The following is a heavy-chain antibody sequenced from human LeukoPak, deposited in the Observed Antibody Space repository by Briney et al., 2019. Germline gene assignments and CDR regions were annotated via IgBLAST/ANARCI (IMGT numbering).Heavy chain of an antibody. J-gene: IGHJ4*02. Sequence: PSETLSLTCTVSGGSISSSSAYWGWIRQPPGKGLEWIGSIYYSKNAYYNPSLKSRVTISADTSKNQFSLTLGSVSATDTAVYYCVSPRGFSYGYFDYWGQGTLVTVSS. V-gene: IGHV4-39*01. CDR1: GGSISSSSAY. CDR3: VSPRGFSYGYFDY. D-gene: IGHD5-18*01. CDR2: IYYSKNA.